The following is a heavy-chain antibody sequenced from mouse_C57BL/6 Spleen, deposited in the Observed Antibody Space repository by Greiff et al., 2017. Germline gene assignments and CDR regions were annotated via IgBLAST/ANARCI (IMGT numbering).Heavy chain of an antibody. CDR3: ARYDYGDYAMDY. CDR2: INPNNGGT. CDR1: GYTFTDYY. J-gene: IGHJ4*01. Sequence: EVQLQQSGPELVKPGASVKISCKASGYTFTDYYMNWVKQSPGKSLEWIGDINPNNGGTSYNQKFKGKATLTVDKSSSTAYMELRSLTSEDSAVYYCARYDYGDYAMDYWGQGTSVTVSS. V-gene: IGHV1-26*01. D-gene: IGHD2-4*01.